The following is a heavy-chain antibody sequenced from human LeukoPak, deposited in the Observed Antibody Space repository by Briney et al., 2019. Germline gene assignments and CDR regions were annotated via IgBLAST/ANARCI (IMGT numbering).Heavy chain of an antibody. CDR3: VRDGSYYDSSGYYYLY. V-gene: IGHV1-69*13. CDR1: GGTFSSYA. J-gene: IGHJ4*02. CDR2: ITPMFGTA. Sequence: SVKVSCKASGGTFSSYAISWVRQAPGQGLEWVGGITPMFGTANYAQKFQGRVTIIADESTSTAYMELSSLRSEDTAVYYCVRDGSYYDSSGYYYLYWGQGTLVTVSS. D-gene: IGHD3-22*01.